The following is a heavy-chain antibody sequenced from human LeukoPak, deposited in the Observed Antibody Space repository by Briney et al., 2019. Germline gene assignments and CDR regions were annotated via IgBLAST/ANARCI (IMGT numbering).Heavy chain of an antibody. CDR2: ISGSGGST. J-gene: IGHJ4*02. Sequence: GGSLRLSXAASGFTFSSYAMSWVRQAPGKGLEWVSAISGSGGSTYYADSVKGRFTISRDNSKNTLYLQMNSLRAEDTAVYYCAKPGDCSGGSCYSGYWGQGTLVTVSS. CDR1: GFTFSSYA. D-gene: IGHD2-15*01. CDR3: AKPGDCSGGSCYSGY. V-gene: IGHV3-23*01.